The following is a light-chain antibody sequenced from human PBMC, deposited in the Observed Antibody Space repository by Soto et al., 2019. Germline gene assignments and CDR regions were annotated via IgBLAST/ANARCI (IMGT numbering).Light chain of an antibody. CDR3: QQYDRSPIT. CDR2: GVS. V-gene: IGKV3-20*01. CDR1: QSISSNR. Sequence: EIVLTQSPGTLSLSPGEKATIYCRASQSISSNRFASFQEKPGQAPSLLIYGVSSRATSIPDRFSGSGSGTDFTLTISRLEPEDFGVYYCQQYDRSPITFGPGTKVDIK. J-gene: IGKJ3*01.